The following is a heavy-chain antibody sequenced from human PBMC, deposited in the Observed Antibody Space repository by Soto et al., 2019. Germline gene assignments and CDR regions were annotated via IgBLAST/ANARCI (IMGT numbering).Heavy chain of an antibody. J-gene: IGHJ6*03. CDR1: GFTFSSYA. D-gene: IGHD2-15*01. V-gene: IGHV3-23*01. Sequence: GGSLRLSCAASGFTFSSYAMSWVRQAPGKGLEWVSAISGSGGSTYYADSVKGRFTISRDNSKNTLYLQMNSLRAEDTAVYYSAKERRSGGSCYYYYMDVWGKGTTVTVSS. CDR2: ISGSGGST. CDR3: AKERRSGGSCYYYYMDV.